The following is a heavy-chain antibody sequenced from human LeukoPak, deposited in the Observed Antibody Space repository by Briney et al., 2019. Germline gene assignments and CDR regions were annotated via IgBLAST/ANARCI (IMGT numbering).Heavy chain of an antibody. J-gene: IGHJ6*04. CDR2: ISYDGSSK. CDR3: AELGITMIGGV. D-gene: IGHD3-10*02. Sequence: GRSLRLSCAASGFTFSTYAMHWVRQAPGKGLEWVAVISYDGSSKYYADSVKGRFTISRDNSKNTLYLQMNSLRAEDTAVYYCAELGITMIGGVWGKGTTVTISS. V-gene: IGHV3-30*04. CDR1: GFTFSTYA.